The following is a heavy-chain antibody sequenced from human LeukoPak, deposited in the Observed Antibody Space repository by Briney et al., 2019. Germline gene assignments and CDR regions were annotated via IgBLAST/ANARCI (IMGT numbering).Heavy chain of an antibody. CDR3: ASRPLAVAGSYYFDY. Sequence: SETLSLTCTVSGGSISSGGYSWSWIRQPPGKGLEWIGYIYHSGSTYHNPSLKSRVTISVDRSKNQFSLKLSSVTAADTAVYYCASRPLAVAGSYYFDYWGQGTLVTVSS. D-gene: IGHD6-19*01. CDR1: GGSISSGGYS. CDR2: IYHSGST. J-gene: IGHJ4*02. V-gene: IGHV4-30-2*01.